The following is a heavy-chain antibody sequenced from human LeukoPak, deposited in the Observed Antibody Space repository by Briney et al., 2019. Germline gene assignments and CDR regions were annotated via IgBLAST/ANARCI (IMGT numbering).Heavy chain of an antibody. Sequence: GGSLRLSCAASGFTFSSYGMHWVRQAPGKGLEWVAFIRYDGSNKYYADSVKGRLTISRDNFKNTLYLQMNSLRVEDTAVYYCARGEGYMIRDWGQGTLVTVSS. D-gene: IGHD3-10*01. J-gene: IGHJ4*02. CDR1: GFTFSSYG. V-gene: IGHV3-30*02. CDR3: ARGEGYMIRD. CDR2: IRYDGSNK.